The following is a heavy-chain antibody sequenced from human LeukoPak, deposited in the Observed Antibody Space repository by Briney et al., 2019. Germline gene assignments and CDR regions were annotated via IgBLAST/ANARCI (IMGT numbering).Heavy chain of an antibody. D-gene: IGHD6-19*01. J-gene: IGHJ4*02. CDR1: GGTFSSYN. CDR2: IIPILGIA. V-gene: IGHV1-69*04. Sequence: SVKVSCKASGGTFSSYNISWVRQAPGQGLEWMGRIIPILGIANYAQKFQGRVTITADKSTSTAYMELSSLRSEDTAVYYCARDVAVAGSFDYWGQGTLVTVSS. CDR3: ARDVAVAGSFDY.